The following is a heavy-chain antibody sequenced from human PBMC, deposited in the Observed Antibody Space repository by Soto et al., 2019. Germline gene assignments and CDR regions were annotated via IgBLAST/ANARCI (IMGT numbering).Heavy chain of an antibody. J-gene: IGHJ4*02. CDR3: ATGAPTVHS. V-gene: IGHV3-30*03. CDR2: ISNDGLNK. Sequence: QVQLVGSGGGVVQPGKSLRLSCAASGSTFWDEGKHWVRQAAGQGLEWLAVISNDGLNKIYADSVKGRVTVSRDNSNNPLYLQMNSLRTADTALYYCATGAPTVHSWGQGTLVVVSS. D-gene: IGHD4-4*01. CDR1: GSTFWDEG.